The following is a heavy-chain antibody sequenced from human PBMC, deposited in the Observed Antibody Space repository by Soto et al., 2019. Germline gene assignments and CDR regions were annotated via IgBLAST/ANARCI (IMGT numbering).Heavy chain of an antibody. Sequence: QVQLQQWGAGLLKPSETLSLSCAVYGGSFSGYFWSWIRQPPGKGLEGIGEINDSGSIIYNPSLKSRVTILVATSKHQFSLNLSYVTAPDTAVYYWARVVGATKEIRGSPRVYWGQGTLVTVSS. CDR3: ARVVGATKEIRGSPRVY. D-gene: IGHD3-10*01. J-gene: IGHJ4*02. CDR1: GGSFSGYF. CDR2: INDSGSI. V-gene: IGHV4-34*01.